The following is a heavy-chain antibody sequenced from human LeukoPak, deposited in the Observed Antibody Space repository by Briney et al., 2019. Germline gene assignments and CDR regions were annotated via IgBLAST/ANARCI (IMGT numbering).Heavy chain of an antibody. V-gene: IGHV1-69*04. D-gene: IGHD1-26*01. CDR1: GGTFSSYA. CDR3: ARVKVGATSDYFDY. Sequence: GASVKVSCKASGGTFSSYAISWVRQAPGQGLGWMGRIIPILGIANYAQKFQGRVTITADKSTSTAYMELSSLRSEDTAVYYCARVKVGATSDYFDYWGQGTLVTVSS. J-gene: IGHJ4*02. CDR2: IIPILGIA.